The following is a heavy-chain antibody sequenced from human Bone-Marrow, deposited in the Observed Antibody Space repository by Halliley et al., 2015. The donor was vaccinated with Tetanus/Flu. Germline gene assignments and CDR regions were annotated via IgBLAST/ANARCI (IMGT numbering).Heavy chain of an antibody. J-gene: IGHJ6*02. Sequence: SLRLSCVVSGFIFSGYDMNWVRQAPGKGLEWLSYIDSSATTIYYEDSVKGRITISRDNAKNSLYLQMNSLRVEDTAVYYCARAPSYYHGMDAWGQGTTVTVSS. V-gene: IGHV3-48*03. CDR2: IDSSATTI. CDR3: ARAPSYYHGMDA. CDR1: GFIFSGYD.